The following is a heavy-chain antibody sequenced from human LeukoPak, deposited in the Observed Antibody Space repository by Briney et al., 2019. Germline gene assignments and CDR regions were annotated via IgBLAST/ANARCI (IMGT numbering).Heavy chain of an antibody. J-gene: IGHJ6*02. V-gene: IGHV4-30-4*01. D-gene: IGHD2-2*02. CDR1: GGSISSGDYY. CDR3: ASIVVVPVAILGNGMDV. Sequence: PSETLSLTCSVSGGSISSGDYYWSWIRQPPGKGLEWIGYIYYSGSTYYNPSLKSRVTISVDTSKNQFSLKLSSVTAADTAVYYCASIVVVPVAILGNGMDVWGQGTTVTVSS. CDR2: IYYSGST.